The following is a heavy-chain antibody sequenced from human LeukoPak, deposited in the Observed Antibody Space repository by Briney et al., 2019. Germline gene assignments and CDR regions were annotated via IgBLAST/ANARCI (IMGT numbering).Heavy chain of an antibody. D-gene: IGHD4-17*01. CDR3: ASHDYGDTPNLYYFDY. J-gene: IGHJ4*02. CDR2: INHSGST. CDR1: GGSFSGYY. V-gene: IGHV4-34*01. Sequence: SETLSLTCAVYGGSFSGYYWSWIRQPPGKGLEWIGEINHSGSTNYNPSLKSRVTISVDTSKNQFSLKLSSVTAADTAVYYCASHDYGDTPNLYYFDYWGQGTLVTVSS.